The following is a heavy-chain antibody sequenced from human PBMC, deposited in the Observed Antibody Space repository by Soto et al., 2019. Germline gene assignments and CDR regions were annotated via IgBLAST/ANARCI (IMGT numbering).Heavy chain of an antibody. CDR3: VRDAYCNGDCPRGFDP. CDR1: GGSIIRADSY. CDR2: IAYSGDT. V-gene: IGHV4-31*11. J-gene: IGHJ5*02. D-gene: IGHD2-21*02. Sequence: SETRSLTCAVSGGSIIRADSYWFWIRKHPGKGLEWIGYIAYSGDTYYNPSLRSRVTISADTSENKFSLTLKSVTAADTAVYYCVRDAYCNGDCPRGFDPWGQGTLVTVSS.